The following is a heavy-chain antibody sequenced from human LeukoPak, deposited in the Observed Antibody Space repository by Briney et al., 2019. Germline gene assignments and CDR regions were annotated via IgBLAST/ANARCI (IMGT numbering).Heavy chain of an antibody. CDR3: AKIPYEYGSAWYVGFHI. Sequence: PGGSLRLSCAASGFTFTNYAMRWVRQAPGKGLELVSSISGSGSSKYFADSVKGRITISRDNSKNTLYVQMNSLRVEDTAVYYCAKIPYEYGSAWYVGFHIWGQGTKVTVSS. CDR1: GFTFTNYA. V-gene: IGHV3-23*01. D-gene: IGHD6-19*01. J-gene: IGHJ3*02. CDR2: ISGSGSSK.